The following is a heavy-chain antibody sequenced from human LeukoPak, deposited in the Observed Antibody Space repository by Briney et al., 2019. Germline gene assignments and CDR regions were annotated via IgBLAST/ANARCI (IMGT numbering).Heavy chain of an antibody. V-gene: IGHV3-21*01. CDR3: ARAERVAAAGTGY. CDR1: GFTFSSYS. J-gene: IGHJ4*02. D-gene: IGHD6-13*01. Sequence: TGGSLRLSCAASGFTFSSYSMNWVRQAPGKGLEWVSSISSRSSYIYYADSVKGRFTISRDNAKNSLYLQMNSLRAEDTAVYYCARAERVAAAGTGYWGQGTLVTVSS. CDR2: ISSRSSYI.